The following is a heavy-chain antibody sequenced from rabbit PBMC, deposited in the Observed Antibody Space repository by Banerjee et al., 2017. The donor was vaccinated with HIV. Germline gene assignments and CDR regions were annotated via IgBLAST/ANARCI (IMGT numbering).Heavy chain of an antibody. J-gene: IGHJ4*01. Sequence: QSLEESGGGLVKPGGTLTLTCKASGFDFSNYYYMCWVRQAPGKGPEWIACIGNGDGSTYYASWAKGRFTISKTSSTTVTLQMTSLTAADTATYFCARGGAGYGYANAFDFNLWGPGTLVTVS. CDR1: GFDFSNYYY. CDR3: ARGGAGYGYANAFDFNL. CDR2: IGNGDGST. D-gene: IGHD6-1*01. V-gene: IGHV1S40*01.